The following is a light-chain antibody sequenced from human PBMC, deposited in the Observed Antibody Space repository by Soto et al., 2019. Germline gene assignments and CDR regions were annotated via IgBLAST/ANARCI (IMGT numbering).Light chain of an antibody. CDR1: QSVGGA. CDR2: GAF. Sequence: EIVMTQSPATLSVSPGETATLSCRASQSVGGAVAWYQHKPGQAPRLLIVGAFIRATGVPGRFSGGGSGTEFTLTISSLQSEDVAVYYCQQYKSWPPLTFGGGTTVEIK. V-gene: IGKV3-15*01. J-gene: IGKJ4*01. CDR3: QQYKSWPPLT.